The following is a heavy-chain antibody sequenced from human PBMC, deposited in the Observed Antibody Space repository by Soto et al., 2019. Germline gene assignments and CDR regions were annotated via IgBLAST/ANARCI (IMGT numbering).Heavy chain of an antibody. Sequence: QVQLQESGPGLVKPSQTLSLTCTVSGGSISSGGYYWSWIRQHPGKGLEWIGYIYYSGSTYYNPSLTSRVTISVDTSKNQFSLKLRSVTAADTAVDYGAIGVTMVRGVIHTPYFDYWGQGTLVTVSS. J-gene: IGHJ4*02. D-gene: IGHD3-10*01. CDR1: GGSISSGGYY. CDR3: AIGVTMVRGVIHTPYFDY. CDR2: IYYSGST. V-gene: IGHV4-31*03.